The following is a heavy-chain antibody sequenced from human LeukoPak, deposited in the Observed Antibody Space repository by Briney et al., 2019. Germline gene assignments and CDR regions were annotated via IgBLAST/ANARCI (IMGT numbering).Heavy chain of an antibody. CDR1: GYTFTGYY. V-gene: IGHV1-2*02. J-gene: IGHJ4*02. Sequence: ASVKVSCKATGYTFTGYYMHGGGRAPGQGGEGMGGINPNSGGTNCAQKFQDRVTITRDPSISTAYMELTRLRSDDTAVYYCAQSSATKYPESSGGRGTLVTVS. CDR3: AQSSATKYPESS. CDR2: INPNSGGT. D-gene: IGHD5-12*01.